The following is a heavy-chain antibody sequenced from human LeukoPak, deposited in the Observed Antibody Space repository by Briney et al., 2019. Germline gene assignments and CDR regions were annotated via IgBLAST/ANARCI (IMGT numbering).Heavy chain of an antibody. CDR2: IYESGTT. CDR1: GESLNSYY. CDR3: ARGAWATRLGS. V-gene: IGHV4-34*01. Sequence: KPSETLSLTCAVYGESLNSYYWSWVRQPPGEGLEWIGEIYESGTTEYNPSLKSRVTISMAPSKQQFSLSLSSVTAADTAVYYCARGAWATRLGSWGLGTPVIVSS. D-gene: IGHD2-15*01. J-gene: IGHJ4*02.